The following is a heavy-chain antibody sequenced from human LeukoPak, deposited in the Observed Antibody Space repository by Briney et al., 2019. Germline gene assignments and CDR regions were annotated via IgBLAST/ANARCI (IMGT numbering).Heavy chain of an antibody. CDR1: GGSISSYY. D-gene: IGHD1-1*01. CDR2: IYTSGST. V-gene: IGHV4-4*07. Sequence: PSETLSLTCTVSGGSISSYYWSWIRQPAGKGLEWIGRIYTSGSTNYNPSLKSRVTMSVDTSKNQFSLKLSSVTAADTAVYYCAREWDYNWNDGGAFDIWGQGTMVTVSS. J-gene: IGHJ3*02. CDR3: AREWDYNWNDGGAFDI.